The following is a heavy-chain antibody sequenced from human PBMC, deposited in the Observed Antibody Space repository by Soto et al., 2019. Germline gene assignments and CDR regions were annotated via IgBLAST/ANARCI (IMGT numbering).Heavy chain of an antibody. CDR1: SDSISSNSYS. CDR2: IFYSGST. J-gene: IGHJ4*02. CDR3: ARYPTTGGGYADY. D-gene: IGHD5-12*01. V-gene: IGHV4-39*01. Sequence: PSETLSLTCTVSSDSISSNSYSWGWIRQPPGKGLEWIGSIFYSGSTYYNPSLESRVTISVDTSKNQLFLRLSSVTAADTAVYNRARYPTTGGGYADYWGQGTLVTVSS.